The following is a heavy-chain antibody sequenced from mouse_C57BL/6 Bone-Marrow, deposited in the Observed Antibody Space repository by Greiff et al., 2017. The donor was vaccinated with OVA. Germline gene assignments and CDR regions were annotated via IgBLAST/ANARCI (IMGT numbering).Heavy chain of an antibody. D-gene: IGHD1-1*01. V-gene: IGHV1-55*01. Sequence: QVQLQQPGAELVKPGASVKMSCKASGYTFTSYWITWVKQRPGQGLEWIGDIYPGSGSTNYNEKFKSKATLTVDTSSSTAYMQLSSLTSEDSAVYYCARENDGSSYDWYFDDWGKGTTVTVSS. CDR1: GYTFTSYW. J-gene: IGHJ1*03. CDR3: ARENDGSSYDWYFDD. CDR2: IYPGSGST.